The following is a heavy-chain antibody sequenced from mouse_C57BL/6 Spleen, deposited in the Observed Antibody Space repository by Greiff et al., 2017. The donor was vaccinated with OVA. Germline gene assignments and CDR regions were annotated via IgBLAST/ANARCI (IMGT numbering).Heavy chain of an antibody. CDR2: INPNNGGT. CDR1: GYMFTDYY. V-gene: IGHV1-26*01. D-gene: IGHD1-1*01. CDR3: ERSVIHYYGSSYVWFAY. Sequence: VQLQQSGPELVKPGASVKISCKASGYMFTDYYMNWVKQSHGKCLEWIGDINPNNGGTSYNQKFKGKATLTVDKSSSTAYMELRSLTSENAAVYYCERSVIHYYGSSYVWFAYGGQGTLVTVSA. J-gene: IGHJ3*01.